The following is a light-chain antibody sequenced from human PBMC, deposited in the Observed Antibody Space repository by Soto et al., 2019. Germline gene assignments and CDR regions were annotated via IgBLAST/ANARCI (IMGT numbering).Light chain of an antibody. J-gene: IGKJ2*01. Sequence: DIQMTQSPSSLSASLGDRVTITCRASQSINNYLNWYQQEEGKAPKLLIYAATSLQSGVPSRFSGSGSGTEFTLTIISLQPGDFATYYCQQSYNSPYTFGLGTKVDIK. CDR2: AAT. CDR1: QSINNY. V-gene: IGKV1-39*01. CDR3: QQSYNSPYT.